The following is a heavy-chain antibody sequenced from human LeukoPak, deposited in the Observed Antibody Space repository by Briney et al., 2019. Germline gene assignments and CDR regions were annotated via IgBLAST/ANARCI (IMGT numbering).Heavy chain of an antibody. J-gene: IGHJ4*02. CDR3: ARDGYDSSGYYFDY. CDR2: ISSSSSYI. D-gene: IGHD3-22*01. Sequence: PGGSLRLSCAASGFTFSSHSMNWVRQAPGKGLEWVSSISSSSSYIYYADSVKGRFTISRDNAKNSLYLQMNSLRAEDTAVYYCARDGYDSSGYYFDYWGQGTLVTVSS. V-gene: IGHV3-21*01. CDR1: GFTFSSHS.